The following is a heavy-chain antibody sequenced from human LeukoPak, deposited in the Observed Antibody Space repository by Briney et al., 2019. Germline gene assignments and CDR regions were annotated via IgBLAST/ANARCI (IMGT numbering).Heavy chain of an antibody. Sequence: GGSLRLSGAASGFAFGSHPMSWVRQAPEKGLEWVSGIADNGDATYYGDSVKGRFTISRDNSKSALYLELNSLRAEDTAVYFCAKHHYDILLSHFDSWGQGTLVAVSS. V-gene: IGHV3-23*01. D-gene: IGHD3-9*01. CDR1: GFAFGSHP. CDR3: AKHHYDILLSHFDS. CDR2: IADNGDAT. J-gene: IGHJ4*02.